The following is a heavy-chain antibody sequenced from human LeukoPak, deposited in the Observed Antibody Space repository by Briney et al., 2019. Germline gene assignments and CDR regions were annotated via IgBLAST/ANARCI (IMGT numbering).Heavy chain of an antibody. CDR2: VTGPGDTT. D-gene: IGHD3-16*01. CDR3: AKGAEIDL. V-gene: IGHV3-23*01. Sequence: GGSLRLSCATSGFTFTNYAMNWVRPPPGKGLEWVSAVTGPGDTTYYADSVKGRFFMSREDSKTPVYLQMDSLRAEDTAKYYCAKGAEIDLWRQGTLVTVSS. CDR1: GFTFTNYA. J-gene: IGHJ5*02.